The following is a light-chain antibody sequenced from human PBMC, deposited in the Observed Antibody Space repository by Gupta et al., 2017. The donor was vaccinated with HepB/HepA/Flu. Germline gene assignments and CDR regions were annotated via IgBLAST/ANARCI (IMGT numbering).Light chain of an antibody. CDR1: SADIGGHNS. J-gene: IGLJ1*01. CDR3: CSDVRYNYYV. Sequence: SFLTQPPSASGSPGQSVTISCTATSADIGGHNSVSWYQLHPATAPKLIIYEVTKRPSGVPDRFSGSKSGNTASLTVSVLQAEDEAEYYCCSDVRYNYYVFGAGTKVTVL. CDR2: EVT. V-gene: IGLV2-8*01.